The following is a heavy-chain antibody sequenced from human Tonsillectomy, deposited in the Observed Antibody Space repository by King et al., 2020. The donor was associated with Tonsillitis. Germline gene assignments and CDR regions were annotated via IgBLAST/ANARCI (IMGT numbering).Heavy chain of an antibody. CDR2: IRYDSSYK. J-gene: IGHJ4*02. Sequence: VQLVESGGGVVQPGGSLRLSCVASGFPFRSYGMYWVRQAPGKGLEWVTFIRYDSSYKYYADFVKGRFTISRDNSKNTLFLQMNSLRAEDTAMYYCGKDGIGGLDYWGQGTLVTVSP. CDR1: GFPFRSYG. CDR3: GKDGIGGLDY. V-gene: IGHV3-30*02.